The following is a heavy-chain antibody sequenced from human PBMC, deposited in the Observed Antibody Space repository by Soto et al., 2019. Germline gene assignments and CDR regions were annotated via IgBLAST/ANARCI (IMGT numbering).Heavy chain of an antibody. CDR1: GGSISSSNW. J-gene: IGHJ6*02. Sequence: SETLSLTCAVSGGSISSSNWCSCVRQPPGKGLEWIGEIYHSGSTNYNPSLKSRVTISVDKSKNQFSLKLSSVTAADTAVYYCARAGLDVDTAMVRSYYYYYGMDVWGQGTTVTVSS. CDR2: IYHSGST. V-gene: IGHV4-4*02. D-gene: IGHD5-18*01. CDR3: ARAGLDVDTAMVRSYYYYYGMDV.